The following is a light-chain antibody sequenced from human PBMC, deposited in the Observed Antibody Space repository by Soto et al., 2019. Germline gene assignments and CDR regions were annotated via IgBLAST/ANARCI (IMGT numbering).Light chain of an antibody. CDR3: QQYGSSPRT. CDR2: GAS. V-gene: IGKV3D-20*01. J-gene: IGKJ1*01. Sequence: EIVLTQSPATLSLSPGERATLSCGASQSVSNSYLAWYQQKPGLAPRLLIYGASSRATGIPDRFSGSGSGTDFTLTISRLEPEDFAVYYCQQYGSSPRTFGQGTKVDIK. CDR1: QSVSNSY.